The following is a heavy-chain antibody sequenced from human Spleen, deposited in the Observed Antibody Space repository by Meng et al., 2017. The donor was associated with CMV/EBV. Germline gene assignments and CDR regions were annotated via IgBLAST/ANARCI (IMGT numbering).Heavy chain of an antibody. V-gene: IGHV3-23*01. CDR2: ISGGGGTT. CDR3: AKDLGGTVAGRFGY. Sequence: ASGLTFSSYAMSWVRRAPGKGLEWVSAISGGGGTTYYADSVKGRFTISRDNSKNTLYLQMNSLRAEDTAVYYCAKDLGGTVAGRFGYWGQGTLVTVSS. CDR1: GLTFSSYA. J-gene: IGHJ4*02. D-gene: IGHD6-19*01.